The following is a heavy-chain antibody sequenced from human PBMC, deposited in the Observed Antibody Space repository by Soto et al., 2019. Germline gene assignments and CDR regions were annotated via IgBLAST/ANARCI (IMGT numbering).Heavy chain of an antibody. CDR1: GGSISSSNW. Sequence: SETLSLTCAVSGGSISSSNWWSWVRQPPGKGLEWIGEIYHSGSTNYNPSLKSRVTISVDKSKNQFSLKLSSVTAADTAVYYCARDLTSFNWFDPWGQGTLVTAPQ. CDR3: ARDLTSFNWFDP. J-gene: IGHJ5*02. V-gene: IGHV4-4*02. CDR2: IYHSGST.